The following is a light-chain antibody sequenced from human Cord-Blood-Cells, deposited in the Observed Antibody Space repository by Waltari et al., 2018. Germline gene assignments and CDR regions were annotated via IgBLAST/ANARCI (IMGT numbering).Light chain of an antibody. V-gene: IGKV1-5*01. CDR2: DAS. CDR3: QQYNSYWT. Sequence: DIQMTQSPSTLSASVGDRVTITCRASQSISSGLAWYQQKPVKAPKLLIYDASSLESGVPSRFSGRGSGTEFTLTISSLQPDDFATYYCQQYNSYWTFGQGTKVESK. J-gene: IGKJ1*01. CDR1: QSISSG.